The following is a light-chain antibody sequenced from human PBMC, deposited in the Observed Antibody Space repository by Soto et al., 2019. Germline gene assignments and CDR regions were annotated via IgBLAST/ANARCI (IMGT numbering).Light chain of an antibody. V-gene: IGKV3-11*01. CDR2: DAS. J-gene: IGKJ3*01. CDR1: QSVSNY. CDR3: QQRSNWPS. Sequence: DIVLTQSPATLSLSPGERATLSCMASQSVSNYLAWYQQKPGQAPRLLIYDASNRATGIPARFSGSGSGTDFTLTISSLEPEDFAVYYCQQRSNWPSFGPGTKVDIK.